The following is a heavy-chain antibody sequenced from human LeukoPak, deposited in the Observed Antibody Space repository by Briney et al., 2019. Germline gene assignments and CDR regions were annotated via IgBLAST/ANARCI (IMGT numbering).Heavy chain of an antibody. CDR1: GFTFSSYG. V-gene: IGHV3-33*01. CDR3: ARGRPGDAFDI. J-gene: IGHJ3*02. Sequence: GRSLRLYCAASGFTFSSYGMHWVRQAPGKGLEWVAVIWYDGSNKYYADSVKGRFTISRDNSKNTLYLQMNSLRAEDTAVYYCARGRPGDAFDIWGQGTMVTVSS. D-gene: IGHD6-25*01. CDR2: IWYDGSNK.